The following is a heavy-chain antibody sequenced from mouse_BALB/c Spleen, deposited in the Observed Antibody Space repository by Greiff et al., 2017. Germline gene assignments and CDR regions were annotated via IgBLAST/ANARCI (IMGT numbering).Heavy chain of an antibody. D-gene: IGHD1-1*01. Sequence: VQLQQSGTVLARPGASVKMSCKASGYTFTSYWMHWVKQRPGQGLEWIGAIYPGNSDTSYNQKFKGKAKLTAVTSDSTAYMELSSLTNEDSAVYYCTRPPYGSSFYYAMDYWGQGTSVTVSS. CDR2: IYPGNSDT. V-gene: IGHV1-5*01. J-gene: IGHJ4*01. CDR1: GYTFTSYW. CDR3: TRPPYGSSFYYAMDY.